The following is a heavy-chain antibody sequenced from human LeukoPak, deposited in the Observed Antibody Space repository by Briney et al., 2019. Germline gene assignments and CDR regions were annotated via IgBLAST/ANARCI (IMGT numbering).Heavy chain of an antibody. CDR3: ARVLPQDIVVVPAAGYWFDP. D-gene: IGHD2-2*01. CDR2: IYYSGST. V-gene: IGHV4-59*01. J-gene: IGHJ5*02. CDR1: GVSISSYY. Sequence: MPSETLSLTCTVSGVSISSYYWSWIRQPPGKGLEWIGYIYYSGSTNYNPSLKSRVTISVDTSKNQFSLKLSSVTAADTAVYYCARVLPQDIVVVPAAGYWFDPWGQGTLVTVSS.